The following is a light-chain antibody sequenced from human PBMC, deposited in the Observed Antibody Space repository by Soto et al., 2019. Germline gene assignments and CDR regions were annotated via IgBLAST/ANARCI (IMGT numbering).Light chain of an antibody. CDR1: SSDVGGYNY. CDR2: EVS. Sequence: QSVLTQPPSASGSPGQSVTISFTGTSSDVGGYNYVSWYQQHPGKAPKLMISEVSKRPSGVPDRFSGSKSGNTASLTVSGLQAEDEADYYCSSYADSIVLFGGGTKLTVL. CDR3: SSYADSIVL. J-gene: IGLJ2*01. V-gene: IGLV2-8*01.